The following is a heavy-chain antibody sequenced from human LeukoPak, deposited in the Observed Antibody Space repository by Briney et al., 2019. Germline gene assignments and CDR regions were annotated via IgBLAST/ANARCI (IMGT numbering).Heavy chain of an antibody. D-gene: IGHD5-12*01. J-gene: IGHJ4*02. Sequence: LEASVKVSCKASGYTFTGYYMHWVRQAPGQGLEWMGWINPNSGGTNYAQKFQGRVTMTRDTSISTAYMELSRLRSDDTAVYYCASGVYYSGYDCFDHWGQGTLVTVSS. CDR1: GYTFTGYY. CDR2: INPNSGGT. V-gene: IGHV1-2*03. CDR3: ASGVYYSGYDCFDH.